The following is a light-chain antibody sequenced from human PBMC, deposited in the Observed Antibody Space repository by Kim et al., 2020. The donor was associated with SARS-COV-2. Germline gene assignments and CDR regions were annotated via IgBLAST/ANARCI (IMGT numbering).Light chain of an antibody. Sequence: EIVLTQSPGTLSLSPGERATLSCRASQSISSSYLAWYQQKPGQAPRLLIYGAPNRATGIPDTFSGSGSGTDFTLTIDRLESEEFAVYYCQQYGSSPYTFGQGTKLEI. J-gene: IGKJ2*01. CDR1: QSISSSY. V-gene: IGKV3-20*01. CDR3: QQYGSSPYT. CDR2: GAP.